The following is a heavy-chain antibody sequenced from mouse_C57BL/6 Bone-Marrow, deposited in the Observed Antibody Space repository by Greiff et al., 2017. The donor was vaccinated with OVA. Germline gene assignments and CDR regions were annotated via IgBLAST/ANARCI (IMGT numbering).Heavy chain of an antibody. D-gene: IGHD2-4*01. CDR3: ARGDYDIDFCFAY. V-gene: IGHV5-16*01. CDR2: INYDGRST. Sequence: EVQLQESEGGLVQPGSSMKLSCTASGFTFSDYYMAWVRQVPEKGLEWVANINYDGRSTYYLDSLKSRFIISRDNAKNILYLQMSSLKSEDTATYYGARGDYDIDFCFAYWGQGTLVTVSA. J-gene: IGHJ3*01. CDR1: GFTFSDYY.